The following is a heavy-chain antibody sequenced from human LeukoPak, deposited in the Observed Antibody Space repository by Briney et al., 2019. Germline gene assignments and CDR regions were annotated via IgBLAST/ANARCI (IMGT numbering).Heavy chain of an antibody. V-gene: IGHV3-23*01. CDR3: APALSLYDYIYFDY. J-gene: IGHJ4*02. CDR1: GFTFSSYA. Sequence: PGGSLRLSCAASGFTFSSYAMSWVRQAPGKGLEWVSAISGSGGSTYYADSVKGRFTISRDNTMNSLFLQMNSLRAEDTAVYYCAPALSLYDYIYFDYWGQGTLVTVSS. D-gene: IGHD5-12*01. CDR2: ISGSGGST.